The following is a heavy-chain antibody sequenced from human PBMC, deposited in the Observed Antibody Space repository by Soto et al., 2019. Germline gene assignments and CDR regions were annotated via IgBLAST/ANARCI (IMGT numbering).Heavy chain of an antibody. CDR3: ARDLVLTGYYPWEGYYYYYGMDV. CDR1: GYTFSIFA. J-gene: IGHJ6*02. V-gene: IGHV1-3*01. D-gene: IGHD3-9*01. CDR2: INAGNWNT. Sequence: ASVKVSWKAAGYTFSIFAMHWGRQAPGQRLEWMGWINAGNWNTKYSQKFQGRVTITRDTSASTAYMELSSLRSEDTAVYYCARDLVLTGYYPWEGYYYYYGMDVWGQGTTVTVSS.